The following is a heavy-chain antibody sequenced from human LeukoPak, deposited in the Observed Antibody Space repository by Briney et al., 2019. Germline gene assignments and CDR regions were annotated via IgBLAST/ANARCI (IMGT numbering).Heavy chain of an antibody. J-gene: IGHJ6*02. V-gene: IGHV3-53*01. D-gene: IGHD3-3*01. CDR2: IYSGGST. CDR3: ARDSLRITIFGVVKYGMDV. CDR1: GFTFSSNY. Sequence: GGSLRLSCAASGFTFSSNYMSWVRQAPGKGLEWVSVIYSGGSTYYADSVKGRFTISRDNSKNTLYLQMNSLRAEDTAVYYCARDSLRITIFGVVKYGMDVWGQGTTVTVSS.